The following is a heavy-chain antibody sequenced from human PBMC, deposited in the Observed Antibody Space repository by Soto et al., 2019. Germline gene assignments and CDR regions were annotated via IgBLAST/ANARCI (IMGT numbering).Heavy chain of an antibody. CDR2: IYYSGNT. Sequence: QLQLQESGPGLVKPSETLSLTCTVSGGSISISSYYWGWIRQPPGKGREWIWSIYYSGNTYYNPSRKGRVPMSDDTSKNQFSLKLSSVTAADTSGYYCARHSYGSAHDYWGQGILVTVSS. J-gene: IGHJ4*02. D-gene: IGHD3-10*01. CDR3: ARHSYGSAHDY. V-gene: IGHV4-39*01. CDR1: GGSISISSYY.